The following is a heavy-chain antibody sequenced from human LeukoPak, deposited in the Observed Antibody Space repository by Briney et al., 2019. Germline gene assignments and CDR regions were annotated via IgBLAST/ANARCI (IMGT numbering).Heavy chain of an antibody. D-gene: IGHD2-2*01. CDR1: GGSISSGNYY. Sequence: SETLSLTYAVSGGSISSGNYYGSWIRQPAGEGLGWISRIYTSGSTNYHSSLKRRVTTAEATSNNQFSLKLSSVTAADTAVYYCAATPIPRGSSCPPDYWGQGPLVTVSS. V-gene: IGHV4-61*02. CDR2: IYTSGST. J-gene: IGHJ4*02. CDR3: AATPIPRGSSCPPDY.